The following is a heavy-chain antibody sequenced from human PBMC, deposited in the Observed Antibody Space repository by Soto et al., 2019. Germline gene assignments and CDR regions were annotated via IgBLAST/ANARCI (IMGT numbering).Heavy chain of an antibody. D-gene: IGHD3-9*01. CDR3: ATKKPMMGDILTPTFHYYYYGMDV. V-gene: IGHV4-38-2*01. J-gene: IGHJ6*02. Sequence: PSETLSLTCAVSGYSISSGYYWGWIRQPPGKGLEWIGSIYHSGSTYYNPSLKSRVTISVDTSKNQFSLKLSSVTAADTAVYYCATKKPMMGDILTPTFHYYYYGMDVWGQGTTVTVSS. CDR1: GYSISSGYY. CDR2: IYHSGST.